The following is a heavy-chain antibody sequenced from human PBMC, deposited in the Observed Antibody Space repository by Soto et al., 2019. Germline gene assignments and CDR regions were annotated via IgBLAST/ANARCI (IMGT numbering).Heavy chain of an antibody. J-gene: IGHJ4*02. CDR1: GGSISSYY. CDR3: ARATVITPGIDS. V-gene: IGHV4-59*01. D-gene: IGHD4-17*01. Sequence: PSETLSLTFTVSGGSISSYYWSWIRQPPGKGLEWIGYIYYSGSTNYNPSLKSRVTISVDTSKNQFSLKLSSVTAADTAVYYCARATVITPGIDSWGQGTQVTVSS. CDR2: IYYSGST.